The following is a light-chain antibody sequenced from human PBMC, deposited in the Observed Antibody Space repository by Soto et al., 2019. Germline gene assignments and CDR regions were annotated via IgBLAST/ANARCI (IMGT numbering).Light chain of an antibody. Sequence: EVALTQSPGTLSLSPGESATLSCRASQSVSSNYLAWYQQKPGQAPRLLIYGVSTRATGIPDRFSGSGSGTDFSLTVSRLEPEDFALYYCQQYFTSPLTFGGGTQVEIK. J-gene: IGKJ4*01. V-gene: IGKV3-20*01. CDR1: QSVSSNY. CDR2: GVS. CDR3: QQYFTSPLT.